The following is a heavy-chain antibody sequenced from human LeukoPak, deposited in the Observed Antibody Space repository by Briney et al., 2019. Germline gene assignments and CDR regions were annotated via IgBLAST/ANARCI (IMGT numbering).Heavy chain of an antibody. Sequence: ASVKLSCKASGYTFTNYGISWVRQAPGQGLEWMGCISAYNGNTKYAQELQGRVTMTTDTSTSTAYRTLRSLRSDDTAVYYCARSLGNDVWIGPRWFDPWGQGTLVTVSS. CDR2: ISAYNGNT. CDR3: ARSLGNDVWIGPRWFDP. J-gene: IGHJ5*02. CDR1: GYTFTNYG. V-gene: IGHV1-18*01. D-gene: IGHD3-3*01.